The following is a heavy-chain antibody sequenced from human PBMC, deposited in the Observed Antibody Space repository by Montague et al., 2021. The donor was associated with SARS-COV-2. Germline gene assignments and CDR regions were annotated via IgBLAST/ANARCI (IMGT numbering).Heavy chain of an antibody. D-gene: IGHD3-9*01. CDR2: IYYSGST. CDR3: ARLPYILPGYAYFDY. Sequence: SETLSLTCTVSGDSISNYYWSWIRRPPGKGLEWLGYIYYSGSTNXNPSLKSRVTISVDMSKNQFSLRLSSVTAADTAVYYCARLPYILPGYAYFDYWGQGSLVIVSS. CDR1: GDSISNYY. J-gene: IGHJ4*02. V-gene: IGHV4-59*08.